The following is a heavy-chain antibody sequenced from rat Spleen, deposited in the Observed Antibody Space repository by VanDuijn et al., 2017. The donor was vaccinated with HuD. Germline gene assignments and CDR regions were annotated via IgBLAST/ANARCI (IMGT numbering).Heavy chain of an antibody. J-gene: IGHJ3*01. D-gene: IGHD4-4*01. V-gene: IGHV5-25*01. CDR1: GFTFSNYD. CDR2: ISSDGTNT. CDR3: TRHDYSGVITNWFTY. Sequence: EMQLVESGGGLVQPGRSMKLSCVASGFTFSNYDMAWVRQAPKKGLEWVATISSDGTNTYYRDSVRGRFIISRDDAKSTLYLQMDSLRSEDAATYYCTRHDYSGVITNWFTYWGQGTLVTVSS.